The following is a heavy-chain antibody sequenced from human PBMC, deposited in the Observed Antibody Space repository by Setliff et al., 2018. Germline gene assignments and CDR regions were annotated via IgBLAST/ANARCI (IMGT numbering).Heavy chain of an antibody. V-gene: IGHV1-2*02. CDR1: GYTFSSYA. J-gene: IGHJ5*02. CDR2: INPHSGGT. CDR3: ARATRDSGGWYYEYNWFDP. D-gene: IGHD6-19*01. Sequence: ASVKVSCKASGYTFSSYAMNWVRQAPGQGLEWMGWINPHSGGTNFPQTFQGRVTMTRDTSINTAYMELSTLTSDDTAVYFCARATRDSGGWYYEYNWFDPWGQGTLVTVSS.